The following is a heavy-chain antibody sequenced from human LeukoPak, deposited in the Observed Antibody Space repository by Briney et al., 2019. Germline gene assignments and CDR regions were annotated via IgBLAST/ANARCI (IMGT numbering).Heavy chain of an antibody. CDR3: ARVEYYYDSSGYYYVSFDY. J-gene: IGHJ4*02. V-gene: IGHV1-18*01. CDR1: GYTFTSYG. Sequence: ASVKVSCKASGYTFTSYGISWVRQAPGQGLEWVGERSAYKGNTNYAQKLQGRVTITPDTSTSTAYMELRSLRSDDTAVYYCARVEYYYDSSGYYYVSFDYWGQGTLVTVSS. D-gene: IGHD3-22*01. CDR2: RSAYKGNT.